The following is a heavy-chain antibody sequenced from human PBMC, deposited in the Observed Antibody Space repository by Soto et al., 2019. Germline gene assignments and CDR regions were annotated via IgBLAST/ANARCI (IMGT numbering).Heavy chain of an antibody. J-gene: IGHJ4*02. D-gene: IGHD3-3*01. Sequence: SETLSLTCTVSGGSISSYYWSWIRQPPGKGLEWIGYIYDSGSTNYNPSLKSRVTISVDTSKNEFSLNMDSVTAADTAIYYCVRSVILSGGSYKGLIRLHYFDTWGPGTLVTVSS. V-gene: IGHV4-59*12. CDR2: IYDSGST. CDR1: GGSISSYY. CDR3: VRSVILSGGSYKGLIRLHYFDT.